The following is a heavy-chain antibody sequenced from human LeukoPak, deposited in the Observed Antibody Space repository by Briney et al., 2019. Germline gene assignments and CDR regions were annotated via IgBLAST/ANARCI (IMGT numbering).Heavy chain of an antibody. CDR2: IWYDGSNK. CDR1: GFTSSSYG. J-gene: IGHJ6*02. CDR3: AREGGATVTTPYYYYGMDV. V-gene: IGHV3-33*01. Sequence: GGSLRLSCAASGFTSSSYGMHWVRQAPGKGLEWVAVIWYDGSNKYYADSVKGRFTISRDNSKNTLYLQMNSLRAEDTAVYYCAREGGATVTTPYYYYGMDVWGQGTTVTVSS. D-gene: IGHD4-11*01.